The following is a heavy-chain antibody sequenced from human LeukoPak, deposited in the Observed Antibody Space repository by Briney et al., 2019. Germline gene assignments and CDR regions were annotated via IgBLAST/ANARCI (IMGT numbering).Heavy chain of an antibody. D-gene: IGHD6-19*01. J-gene: IGHJ3*02. Sequence: ASVKVSCKASGYTFTRYGISWVRQAPGQGLEWMGWISAYNGNTNYAQKLQGRVTMTTDTSTSTAYMELRSLRSDDTAVYYCARVYSIAVAGSDAFDIWGQGTMVTVSS. V-gene: IGHV1-18*01. CDR2: ISAYNGNT. CDR1: GYTFTRYG. CDR3: ARVYSIAVAGSDAFDI.